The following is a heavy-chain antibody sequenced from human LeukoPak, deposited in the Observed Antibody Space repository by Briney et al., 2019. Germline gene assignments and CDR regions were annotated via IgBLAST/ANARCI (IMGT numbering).Heavy chain of an antibody. J-gene: IGHJ5*02. V-gene: IGHV1-18*01. CDR3: ARDGRDIVVVPAGSFDP. CDR2: ISAYNGNT. Sequence: ASVKVSCKASGYTFTSYGISWVRQAPGQGLEWMGWISAYNGNTSYAQKLQGRVTMTTDTSTSTAYMELRSLRSDDTAVYYCARDGRDIVVVPAGSFDPWGQGTLVTVSS. D-gene: IGHD2-2*01. CDR1: GYTFTSYG.